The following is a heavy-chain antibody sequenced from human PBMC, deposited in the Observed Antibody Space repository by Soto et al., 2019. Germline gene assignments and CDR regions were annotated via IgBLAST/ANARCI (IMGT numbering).Heavy chain of an antibody. CDR3: ARSLGGWYYYYYGMDV. V-gene: IGHV4-59*01. Sequence: SETLSLTCTVSGGSISSYYWSWVRQPPGKGLEWIGYIYYSGSTNYNPSLKSRVTISVDTSKNQFSLKLSSVTAADTAVYYCARSLGGWYYYYYGMDVWGQGTTVTVSS. CDR1: GGSISSYY. D-gene: IGHD3-16*01. J-gene: IGHJ6*02. CDR2: IYYSGST.